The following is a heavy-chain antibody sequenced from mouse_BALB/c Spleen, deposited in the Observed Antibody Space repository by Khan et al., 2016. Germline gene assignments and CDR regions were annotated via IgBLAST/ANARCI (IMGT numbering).Heavy chain of an antibody. J-gene: IGHJ1*01. CDR3: TRSPTATRYFDV. V-gene: IGHV3-2*02. Sequence: EVQLQESGPGLVKPSQSLSLTCTVTGYSITSDYAWNWIRQFPGNKLEWMGYIRYSGSTTYNPSLKSRSSITRDTSKNQFFLQLYSVTTEDTATSYCTRSPTATRYFDVWGPGTTVTVSS. D-gene: IGHD1-2*01. CDR2: IRYSGST. CDR1: GYSITSDYA.